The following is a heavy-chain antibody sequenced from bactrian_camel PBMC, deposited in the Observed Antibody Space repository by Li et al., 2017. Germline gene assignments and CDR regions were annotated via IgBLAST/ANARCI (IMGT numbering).Heavy chain of an antibody. CDR1: GNMYTVNC. V-gene: IGHV3S53*01. CDR3: AARSGPSFTCGLDAWLRLPFEYSY. Sequence: VQLVESGGGSVQAGGSLRLSCTYSGNMYTVNCMGWFRQAPGREREGVARIDSSETASYTDSVKGRFTISRDNAKNTLYLEMNTLKPEDTAMYYCAARSGPSFTCGLDAWLRLPFEYSYWGQGTQVTVS. CDR2: IDSSETA. J-gene: IGHJ4*01. D-gene: IGHD3*01.